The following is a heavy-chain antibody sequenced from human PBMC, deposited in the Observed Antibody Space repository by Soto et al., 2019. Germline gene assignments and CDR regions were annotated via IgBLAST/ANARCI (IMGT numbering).Heavy chain of an antibody. CDR3: ARSTTTTVVTPGFDY. D-gene: IGHD4-17*01. J-gene: IGHJ4*02. V-gene: IGHV4-30-4*01. Sequence: SETLSLTCTVSGGSISSGDYYWSWIRQPPGKGLEWIGYIYYSGSTYYNPSLKSRVTISVDTSKNQFSLKLSSVTAADTAVYYCARSTTTTVVTPGFDYWGQGTLVTV. CDR1: GGSISSGDYY. CDR2: IYYSGST.